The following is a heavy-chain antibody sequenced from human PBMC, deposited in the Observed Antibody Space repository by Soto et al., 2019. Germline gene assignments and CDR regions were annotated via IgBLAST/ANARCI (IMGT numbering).Heavy chain of an antibody. CDR3: ARHRGGLVRGVELDY. CDR2: IYYSGST. D-gene: IGHD3-10*01. Sequence: SETLSLTCTVSGGSISSSSYYWGWIRQPPGKGLEWIGSIYYSGSTYYNPSLKSRVTISVDTSKNQFSLKLSSVTAADTAVYYCARHRGGLVRGVELDYWGQGTLVTVSS. CDR1: GGSISSSSYY. J-gene: IGHJ4*02. V-gene: IGHV4-39*01.